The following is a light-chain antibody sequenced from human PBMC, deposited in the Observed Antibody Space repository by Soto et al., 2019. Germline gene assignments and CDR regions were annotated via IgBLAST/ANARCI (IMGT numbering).Light chain of an antibody. Sequence: EIVLTQSPATLSLSPGERATLSCRAIQVVSSYLAWYQQKPGQTPRLLIYDASNRATGIPARFSGSGSGTDFTLTISSLEPEDFAVYYCQHRANWPLTFGGGTKVEMK. CDR1: QVVSSY. J-gene: IGKJ4*01. V-gene: IGKV3-11*01. CDR2: DAS. CDR3: QHRANWPLT.